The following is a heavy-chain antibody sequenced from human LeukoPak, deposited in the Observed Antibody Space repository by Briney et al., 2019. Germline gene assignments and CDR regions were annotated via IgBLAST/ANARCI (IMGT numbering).Heavy chain of an antibody. Sequence: SETLSLTCTVAGGSISSSTYNWGWVRQPPGKGLEWIGSVYYTGITYYNPSVESRVTISVDTSKNHFSLELNSVTAADTGVYFCARQVRSPVVMFMDVWGKGTTIIVSS. J-gene: IGHJ6*03. D-gene: IGHD3-22*01. CDR2: VYYTGIT. CDR3: ARQVRSPVVMFMDV. V-gene: IGHV4-39*01. CDR1: GGSISSSTYN.